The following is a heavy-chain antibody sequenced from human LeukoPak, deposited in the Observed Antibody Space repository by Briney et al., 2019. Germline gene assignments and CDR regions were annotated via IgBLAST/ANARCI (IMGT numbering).Heavy chain of an antibody. CDR3: AGGKGREIVVVPAAKGGTNWFDP. V-gene: IGHV4-34*01. Sequence: PSETLSLTCAVYGGSFSGYYWSWIRQPPGKGLEWIGEINHSGSTNYNPSLKSRVTISVDTSKNQFSLKLSSVTAADTAVYYCAGGKGREIVVVPAAKGGTNWFDPWGQGTLVTVSS. D-gene: IGHD2-2*01. J-gene: IGHJ5*02. CDR2: INHSGST. CDR1: GGSFSGYY.